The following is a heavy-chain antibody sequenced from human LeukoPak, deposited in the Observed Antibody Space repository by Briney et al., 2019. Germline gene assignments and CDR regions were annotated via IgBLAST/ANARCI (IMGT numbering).Heavy chain of an antibody. CDR2: INPNSGGT. D-gene: IGHD4-17*01. CDR3: ARLYGVRAFDY. Sequence: EASVKVSCKASGYTFTGYYMHWVRQAPGQGLEWMGWINPNSGGTNYAQKFQGRVTMTRDTSISTAYMELSRLRSDGTAVYYCARLYGVRAFDYWGQGTLVTVSS. V-gene: IGHV1-2*02. J-gene: IGHJ4*02. CDR1: GYTFTGYY.